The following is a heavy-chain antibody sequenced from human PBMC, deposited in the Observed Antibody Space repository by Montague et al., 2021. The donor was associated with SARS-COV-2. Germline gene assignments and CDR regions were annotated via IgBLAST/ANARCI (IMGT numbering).Heavy chain of an antibody. V-gene: IGHV4-59*01. CDR1: GGSISGYY. Sequence: SETLSLTCSVSGGSISGYYWSWIRQSPGTGLEWIGYIYYSGSTKYNPFLASRVPVSVDRSKNQVSLKLSSVTPADTAVYYCARLLRSCSNGVCRTYYYYAMDVWGQGTAVTVSS. J-gene: IGHJ6*02. CDR3: ARLLRSCSNGVCRTYYYYAMDV. D-gene: IGHD2-8*01. CDR2: IYYSGST.